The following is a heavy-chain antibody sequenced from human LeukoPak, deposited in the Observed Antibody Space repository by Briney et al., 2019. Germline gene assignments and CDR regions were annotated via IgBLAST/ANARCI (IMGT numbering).Heavy chain of an antibody. Sequence: PSETLSLTCTVSGGSISSGGYYWSCIRQPPGKGLEWIGYIYHSGSTYYNPSLKSRVTISVDRSKNQFSLKLSSVTAADTAVYYCASVIPTTAFDIWGQGTMVTVSS. CDR2: IYHSGST. V-gene: IGHV4-30-2*01. CDR3: ASVIPTTAFDI. CDR1: GGSISSGGYY. J-gene: IGHJ3*02. D-gene: IGHD3-16*02.